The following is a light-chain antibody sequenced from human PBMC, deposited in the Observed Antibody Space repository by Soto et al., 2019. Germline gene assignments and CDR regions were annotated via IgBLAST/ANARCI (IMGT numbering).Light chain of an antibody. CDR3: QQYDNWPWT. CDR2: GAS. Sequence: EIVMTQSPATLSVSPGESATLSCRASQSFSSNLAWYQEKPGQAPRLLIYGASTRAPGIPARFSGSGSGTDFTLTISNLQSEDFAVYYCQQYDNWPWTFGQGTKVEVK. J-gene: IGKJ1*01. CDR1: QSFSSN. V-gene: IGKV3-15*01.